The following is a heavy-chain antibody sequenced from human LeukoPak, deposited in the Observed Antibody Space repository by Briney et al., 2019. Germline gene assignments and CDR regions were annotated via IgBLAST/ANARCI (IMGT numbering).Heavy chain of an antibody. J-gene: IGHJ4*02. CDR3: ATENYDFWSGYPRPFDY. CDR1: GYTLTELS. V-gene: IGHV1-24*01. CDR2: FDPEDGGT. Sequence: VASVKVSCKVSGYTLTELSMHWVRQAPGKGLEWMGGFDPEDGGTIYAQKFQGRVTMTEDTSTDTAYMELSSLRSEDTAVYYCATENYDFWSGYPRPFDYWGQGTLVTVSS. D-gene: IGHD3-3*01.